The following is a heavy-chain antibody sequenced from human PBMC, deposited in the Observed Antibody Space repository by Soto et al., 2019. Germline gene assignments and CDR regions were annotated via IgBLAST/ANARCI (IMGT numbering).Heavy chain of an antibody. V-gene: IGHV4-34*01. Sequence: QVQLRQWGAGLLKPSETLSLTCAVYGDSFSAYHWNWIRQPPGKGLEWIGDINHSGSTNYNPSLTSRVTISIDTSKNQFSLKLTSATAADTAVYYCATKDMATMSGNSWGQGTLVTVSS. CDR2: INHSGST. D-gene: IGHD3-10*01. J-gene: IGHJ4*02. CDR3: ATKDMATMSGNS. CDR1: GDSFSAYH.